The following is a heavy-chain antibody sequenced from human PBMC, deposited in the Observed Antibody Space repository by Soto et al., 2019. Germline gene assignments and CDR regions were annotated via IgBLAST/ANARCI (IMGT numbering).Heavy chain of an antibody. CDR3: AKVASYGITDAFDI. D-gene: IGHD5-18*01. V-gene: IGHV3-30*18. CDR2: ISYDGSNK. CDR1: GFTFSSYG. J-gene: IGHJ3*02. Sequence: PGGSLRLSCTASGFTFSSYGMHWVRQAPGKGLEWVAVISYDGSNKYYADSVKGRFTISRDNSKNTLYQQMNNLKDENTTVYYCAKVASYGITDAFDISGQGTMVTVSS.